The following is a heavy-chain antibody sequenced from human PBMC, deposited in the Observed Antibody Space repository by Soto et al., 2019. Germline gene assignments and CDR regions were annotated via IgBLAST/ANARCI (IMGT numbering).Heavy chain of an antibody. Sequence: SETLSLTCAVSGGSISSGGCSWICLPQPPGQGGVWNGYFYHSGSTYYTPTPRSRVTISVDRSKNQFSLKLSSVTAAATAVYYGARGFQLLSVFFDYWGQGTLVTVSS. CDR1: GGSISSGGCS. CDR3: ARGFQLLSVFFDY. CDR2: FYHSGST. J-gene: IGHJ4*02. V-gene: IGHV4-30-2*01. D-gene: IGHD2-2*01.